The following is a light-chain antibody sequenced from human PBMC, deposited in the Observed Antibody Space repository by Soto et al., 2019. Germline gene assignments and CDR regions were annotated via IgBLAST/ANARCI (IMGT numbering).Light chain of an antibody. J-gene: IGKJ5*01. Sequence: EIVFTQSPGTLSLSPGERATLSCRASQSVRSNFLAWYQQQPTQPPRLLIYGASSRDTGIPDRFSGSGSGTDFTLTISRLEPEDFSVYSCQQYGSYPITFGQGTRLEIK. CDR1: QSVRSNF. V-gene: IGKV3-20*01. CDR3: QQYGSYPIT. CDR2: GAS.